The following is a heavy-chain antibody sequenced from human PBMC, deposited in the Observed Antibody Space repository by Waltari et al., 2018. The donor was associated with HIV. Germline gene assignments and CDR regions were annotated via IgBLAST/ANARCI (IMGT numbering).Heavy chain of an antibody. CDR2: SSASATTI. D-gene: IGHD2-8*01. CDR1: GFTFSGYS. V-gene: IGHV3-48*01. Sequence: EVQLVESGGGLVPPGGSMRLSCAASGFTFSGYSMNWVRLAPGKWLCWVSYSSASATTIYYADSLKGRFTISRDNAKNSLYLQMNSLRVEDTAVYYCARDRSSPTDPLGFCTNWGQGTLVTVSS. CDR3: ARDRSSPTDPLGFCTN. J-gene: IGHJ4*02.